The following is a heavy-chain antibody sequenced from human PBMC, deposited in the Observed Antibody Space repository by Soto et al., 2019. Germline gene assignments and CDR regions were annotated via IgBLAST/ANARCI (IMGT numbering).Heavy chain of an antibody. V-gene: IGHV3-74*01. CDR3: VRESYSGYDYDY. CDR2: INSDGSTT. Sequence: GGSLRLSCAASGFTFSNYWMHWVRQAPGKGLVWVSRINSDGSTTSYADSVKGRFTISRDNAKNTLYLQMNSMRAEDTAVYYCVRESYSGYDYDYWGQGTLVTVSS. J-gene: IGHJ4*02. CDR1: GFTFSNYW. D-gene: IGHD5-12*01.